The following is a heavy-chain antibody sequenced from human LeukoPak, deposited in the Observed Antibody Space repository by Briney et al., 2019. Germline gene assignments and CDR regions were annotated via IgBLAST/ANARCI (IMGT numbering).Heavy chain of an antibody. Sequence: ASVKVSCKASGYTFTSYGISWVRQAPGQGLEWMGWISAYNGNTNYAQKLQGRVTMTIDTSTRTAYMELRSLRSDDTAVYYCAILKRVRGKNYMDVWGKGTTVTVSS. CDR3: AILKRVRGKNYMDV. CDR2: ISAYNGNT. V-gene: IGHV1-18*01. CDR1: GYTFTSYG. D-gene: IGHD3-10*01. J-gene: IGHJ6*03.